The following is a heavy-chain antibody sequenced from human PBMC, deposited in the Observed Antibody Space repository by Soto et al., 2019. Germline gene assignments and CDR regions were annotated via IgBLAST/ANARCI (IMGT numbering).Heavy chain of an antibody. J-gene: IGHJ6*02. V-gene: IGHV3-64D*08. Sequence: PVGSLRLSCSASGFTFSSYAMHWVLQAPVKLLEYVSAISSNGCSTYYADSVKGRFTISRDNSKNTLYLQMSSLRAEDTAVYYCVKDRGAYCGGDCYPGLYYYYGMEVWGQGTTVTVSS. CDR1: GFTFSSYA. CDR3: VKDRGAYCGGDCYPGLYYYYGMEV. CDR2: ISSNGCST. D-gene: IGHD2-21*02.